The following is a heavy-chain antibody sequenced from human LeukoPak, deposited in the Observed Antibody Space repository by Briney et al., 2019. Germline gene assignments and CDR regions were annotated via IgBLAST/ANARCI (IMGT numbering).Heavy chain of an antibody. J-gene: IGHJ4*02. V-gene: IGHV3-15*01. CDR1: GFTFSNAW. D-gene: IGHD3-3*01. Sequence: PGGSLRLSCAASGFTFSNAWMSWVRQAPGKGLEWVGRIHYKTNDETPDYAASVKGRFIISRDDSKDTLYLQMNYLQTEGTAVYYCTTDHRTIYGVVFPDYWGQGTLVTVSS. CDR2: IHYKTNDETP. CDR3: TTDHRTIYGVVFPDY.